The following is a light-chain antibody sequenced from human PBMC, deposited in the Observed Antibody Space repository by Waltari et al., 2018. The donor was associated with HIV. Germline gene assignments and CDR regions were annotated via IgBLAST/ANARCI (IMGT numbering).Light chain of an antibody. CDR2: DVI. J-gene: IGLJ2*01. V-gene: IGLV2-8*01. CDR3: SSHAGSKVV. Sequence: QSALTQPPSASGSPGQSVTLSCTGTSSDVGGYNYVSWHHKHPGKAPKLRIYDVIKRPSGVPDRFSGSKSGNTASLTVSGLQPEDEADYYCSSHAGSKVVFGGGTRLTVL. CDR1: SSDVGGYNY.